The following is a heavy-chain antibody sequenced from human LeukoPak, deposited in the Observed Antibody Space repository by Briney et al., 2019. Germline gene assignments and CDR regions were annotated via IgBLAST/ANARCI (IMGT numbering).Heavy chain of an antibody. CDR2: ISSSSSYT. Sequence: GGSLRLSCTASGFTFSDYYMNWIRQAPGKGLESVSYISSSSSYTDYADSVKGRFTISRDNAKNSLYLQMDNLKAEDTAVYYCARDGYCSGGSCYPYSWGQGTLVTVSS. CDR3: ARDGYCSGGSCYPYS. J-gene: IGHJ4*02. CDR1: GFTFSDYY. V-gene: IGHV3-11*06. D-gene: IGHD2-15*01.